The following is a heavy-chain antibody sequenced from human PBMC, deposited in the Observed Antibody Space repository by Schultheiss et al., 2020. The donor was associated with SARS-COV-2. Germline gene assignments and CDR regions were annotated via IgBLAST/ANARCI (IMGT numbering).Heavy chain of an antibody. CDR2: ISYDGSNK. D-gene: IGHD4-17*01. CDR1: GFTFSSYG. J-gene: IGHJ6*02. CDR3: ARGPSATVTYYYGMDV. Sequence: GGSLRLSCAASGFTFSSYGMHWVRQAPGKGLEWVAVISYDGSNKYYADSVKGRFTISRDNSKNTLYLQMNSLRAEDTAVYYCARGPSATVTYYYGMDVWGQGTTVTVSS. V-gene: IGHV3-30*03.